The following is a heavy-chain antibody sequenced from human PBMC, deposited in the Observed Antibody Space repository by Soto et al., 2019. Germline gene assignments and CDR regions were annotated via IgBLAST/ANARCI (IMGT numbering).Heavy chain of an antibody. D-gene: IGHD2-2*01. Sequence: ASVKVSCKASGYTFTSYGINWVRQAPGQGLEWMGWISAYNGNTNYAQKLQGRVTMTTDTSTSTAYMELRSLRSDDTAVYYCASDPRFCSSTSFYAYYYMDVWGKGTTVTVSS. CDR1: GYTFTSYG. CDR3: ASDPRFCSSTSFYAYYYMDV. V-gene: IGHV1-18*01. J-gene: IGHJ6*03. CDR2: ISAYNGNT.